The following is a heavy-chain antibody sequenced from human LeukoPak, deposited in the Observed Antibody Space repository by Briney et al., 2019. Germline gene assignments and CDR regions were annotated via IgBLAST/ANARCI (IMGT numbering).Heavy chain of an antibody. CDR2: IYYSGNT. CDR1: GGSISSSSYY. CDR3: ARLTWIQPDY. V-gene: IGHV4-39*01. Sequence: SETLSLTCTVSGGSISSSSYYWGWIRQLPGKGLEWIGSIYYSGNTYYNPSLKSRVTISVDTSKNQFSLKLSSVTAADTAVYYCARLTWIQPDYWGQGTLVTVSS. D-gene: IGHD5-18*01. J-gene: IGHJ4*02.